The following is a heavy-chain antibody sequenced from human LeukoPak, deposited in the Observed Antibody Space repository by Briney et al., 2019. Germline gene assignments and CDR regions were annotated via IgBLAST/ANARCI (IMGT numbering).Heavy chain of an antibody. J-gene: IGHJ5*02. CDR1: GGSISSYY. Sequence: SETLSLTCTVSGGSISSYYWSWIRQPPGKGLEWIGYIYYSGSTNYNPSLKSRVTISVRTSKNQFSLKLSSVTAADTAVYYCARDEFYCSGGSCYGWFDPWGQGTLVTVSS. V-gene: IGHV4-59*01. CDR2: IYYSGST. D-gene: IGHD2-15*01. CDR3: ARDEFYCSGGSCYGWFDP.